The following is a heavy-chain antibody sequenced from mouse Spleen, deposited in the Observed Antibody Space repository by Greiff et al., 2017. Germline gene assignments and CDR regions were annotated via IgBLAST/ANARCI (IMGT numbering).Heavy chain of an antibody. CDR2: INPSSGYT. Sequence: QVQLQQSGAELARPGASVKMSCKASGYTFTSYTMHWVKQRPGQGLEWIGYINPSSGYTKYNQKFKDKATLTADKSSSTAYMQLSSLTSEDSAVYYCASGHYYAMDYWGQGTSVTVSS. V-gene: IGHV1-4*01. CDR1: GYTFTSYT. CDR3: ASGHYYAMDY. J-gene: IGHJ4*01.